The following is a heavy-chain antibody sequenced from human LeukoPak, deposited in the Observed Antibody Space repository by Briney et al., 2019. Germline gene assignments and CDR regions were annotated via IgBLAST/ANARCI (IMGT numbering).Heavy chain of an antibody. V-gene: IGHV1-8*01. J-gene: IGHJ4*01. CDR2: MNPRSGTR. CDR3: AKGLRSDF. D-gene: IGHD3-16*02. Sequence: ASVKVSCKASGYIFNNYDVNWVRQAPGQGLEWMGWMNPRSGTRVYAQKFQGRVTMSSDSSINTAYMELTSLTSGDTAVYYCAKGLRSDFWGHGTLVTVSS. CDR1: GYIFNNYD.